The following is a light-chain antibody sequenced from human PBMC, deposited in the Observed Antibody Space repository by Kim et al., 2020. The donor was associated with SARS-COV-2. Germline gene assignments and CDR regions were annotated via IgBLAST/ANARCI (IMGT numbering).Light chain of an antibody. V-gene: IGKV1-12*01. J-gene: IGKJ2*03. CDR1: QAISSY. CDR2: STA. Sequence: SESVGDRVTITCRASQAISSYLAWYQQRPGKAPKLLIYSTATLQSGVPSRFTGSGSGTEFTLTISSLQPEDFATYYCQQAKNFPYSFAQGTKLEI. CDR3: QQAKNFPYS.